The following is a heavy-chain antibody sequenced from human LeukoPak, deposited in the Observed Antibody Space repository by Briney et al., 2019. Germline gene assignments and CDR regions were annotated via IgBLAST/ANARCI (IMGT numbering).Heavy chain of an antibody. CDR3: ARDRVGATVHGFDY. CDR2: ISYDGSNK. J-gene: IGHJ4*02. Sequence: PGGSLRLSCAASGFTFSSYAMHWVRQAPGKGLEWVAVISYDGSNKYYADPVKGRFTISRDNSKNTLYLQMNSLRAEDTAVYYCARDRVGATVHGFDYWGQGTLVTVSS. V-gene: IGHV3-30-3*01. CDR1: GFTFSSYA. D-gene: IGHD1-26*01.